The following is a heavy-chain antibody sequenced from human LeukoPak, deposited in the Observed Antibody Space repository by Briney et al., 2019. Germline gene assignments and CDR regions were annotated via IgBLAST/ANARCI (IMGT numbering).Heavy chain of an antibody. J-gene: IGHJ4*02. CDR2: IYYSGST. D-gene: IGHD6-6*01. V-gene: IGHV4-59*04. CDR1: GGSISSYY. CDR3: ARVQQSWELIGYSDY. Sequence: SETLSLTCTVSGGSISSYYWSWIRQPPGKGLEWIGYIYYSGSTYYNPSLKSRVTMSVDTSKNQFSLKLTSVTAADTAVYYCARVQQSWELIGYSDYWGQGTLVTVSS.